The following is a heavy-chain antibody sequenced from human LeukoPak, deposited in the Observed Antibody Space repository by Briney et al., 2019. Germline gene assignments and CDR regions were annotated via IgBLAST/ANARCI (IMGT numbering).Heavy chain of an antibody. D-gene: IGHD3-10*01. CDR2: SSAYNGNT. V-gene: IGHV1-18*01. CDR3: AREVEANYYGSGSPRYYYYGMDV. CDR1: GYTFTSYG. J-gene: IGHJ6*02. Sequence: GASVKVSCKASGYTFTSYGISWVRQAPGQGLAWMGWSSAYNGNTNYAQKLQGRVTMTTDTSTSTAYMELRSLRSDDTAVYYCAREVEANYYGSGSPRYYYYGMDVWGQGTTVTVSS.